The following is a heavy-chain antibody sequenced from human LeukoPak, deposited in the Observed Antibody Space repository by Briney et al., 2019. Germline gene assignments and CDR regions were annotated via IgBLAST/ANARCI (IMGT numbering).Heavy chain of an antibody. J-gene: IGHJ3*02. CDR3: AKDLKIATHAFDI. D-gene: IGHD1-26*01. CDR2: ISGSGGST. CDR1: GFTFSSYA. Sequence: GGSLRLSCAAPGFTFSSYAMSWVRQAPGKGLEWVSAISGSGGSTYYADSVKGRFTISRDNSKNTLYLQMNSLRAEDTAVYYCAKDLKIATHAFDIWGQGTMVTVSS. V-gene: IGHV3-23*01.